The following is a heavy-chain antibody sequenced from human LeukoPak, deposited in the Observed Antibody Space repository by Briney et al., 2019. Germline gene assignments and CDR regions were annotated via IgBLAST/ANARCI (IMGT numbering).Heavy chain of an antibody. Sequence: PGGSLRLSCAASGFTFSSYAMHWVRQAPGKGLEWVAVISYDGSNKYYADSVKGRFTISRDNSKNTLYLQMNSLRAEDTAVYYCARDHGIAARTVNWFDPWGQGTLVTVSS. V-gene: IGHV3-30*04. CDR2: ISYDGSNK. D-gene: IGHD6-6*01. CDR1: GFTFSSYA. J-gene: IGHJ5*02. CDR3: ARDHGIAARTVNWFDP.